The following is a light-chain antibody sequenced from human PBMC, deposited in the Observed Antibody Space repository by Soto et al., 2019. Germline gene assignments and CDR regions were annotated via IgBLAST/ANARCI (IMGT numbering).Light chain of an antibody. J-gene: IGLJ1*01. CDR2: EVS. Sequence: QSALTQPASVSGSPGQSVTISCTGTSSDVGGYNYVSWYQQHPGKAPKLMIYEVSNRPSGVSNRFSGYKSGNTASLTISWPQAEDEADYYCSSYTSSSTLYVFGTGTKVTVL. CDR1: SSDVGGYNY. CDR3: SSYTSSSTLYV. V-gene: IGLV2-14*01.